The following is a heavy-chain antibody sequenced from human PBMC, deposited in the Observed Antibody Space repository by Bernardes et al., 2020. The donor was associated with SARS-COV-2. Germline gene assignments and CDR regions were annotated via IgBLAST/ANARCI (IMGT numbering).Heavy chain of an antibody. D-gene: IGHD3-22*01. CDR1: GGPISSGSYY. CDR3: ARGLTYYYDTSAYYYFDY. CDR2: VYYSGST. Sequence: SETLSLTCTVSGGPISSGSYYWSWIRQPAGKGLEWIGRVYYSGSTIYNPSLKSRVTMSADIFKNQFSLELTSVTAADTAVYYCARGLTYYYDTSAYYYFDYWGQGTLFTVSS. J-gene: IGHJ4*02. V-gene: IGHV4-61*02.